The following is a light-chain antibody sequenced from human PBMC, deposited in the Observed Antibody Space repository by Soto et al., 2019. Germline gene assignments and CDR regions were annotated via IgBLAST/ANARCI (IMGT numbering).Light chain of an antibody. Sequence: QSVLTQPPSVSGAPGQRVTISCTGSSSNIGAGYDVHWYQQLPGTAPKLLIYGNSNRPSGVPDRFSGSKSGTSASLAITGLQAEDEADYHCCSYADKYFYVFGSGTKLTVL. V-gene: IGLV1-40*01. CDR2: GNS. CDR3: CSYADKYFYV. CDR1: SSNIGAGYD. J-gene: IGLJ1*01.